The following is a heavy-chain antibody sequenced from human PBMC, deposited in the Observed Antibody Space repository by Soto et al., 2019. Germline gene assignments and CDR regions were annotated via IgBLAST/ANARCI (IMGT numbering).Heavy chain of an antibody. CDR3: ARKVLGSTSRPDWWYFDL. D-gene: IGHD2-2*01. CDR1: GFTFINYA. Sequence: ESGGGLVQPGGSLRLSCVGSGFTFINYAMNWVRQTPGKGLEWVSGISGGGDRTFDADSVKGRFTISRDNSKNTVNLQMNSLRADDTAVYYCARKVLGSTSRPDWWYFDLCGRGTLVTVSS. V-gene: IGHV3-23*01. CDR2: ISGGGDRT. J-gene: IGHJ2*01.